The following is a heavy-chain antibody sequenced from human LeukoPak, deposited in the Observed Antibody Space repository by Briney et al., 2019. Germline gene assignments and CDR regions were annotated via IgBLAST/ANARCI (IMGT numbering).Heavy chain of an antibody. J-gene: IGHJ4*02. CDR3: ARVPGDYGYYFDY. Sequence: PGGSLRLSCAASGFTFSSYWMSWVRQAPGKGLEWVANIKQDGSEKYYVDSVKGRFTISRDNAKNSPYLQMNSLRAEDTAVYYCARVPGDYGYYFDYWGQGTLVTVSS. CDR1: GFTFSSYW. V-gene: IGHV3-7*01. CDR2: IKQDGSEK. D-gene: IGHD4-17*01.